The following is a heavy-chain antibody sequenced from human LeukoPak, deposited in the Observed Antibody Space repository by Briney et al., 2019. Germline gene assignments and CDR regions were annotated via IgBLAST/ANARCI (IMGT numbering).Heavy chain of an antibody. CDR1: GFTFGSYA. J-gene: IGHJ4*02. CDR2: ISYGGSNK. Sequence: GRSLRLSCAASGFTFGSYAMHWVRQAPGKGLEWVAIISYGGSNKYYADSMKGRFTISRDNSKKTLYLQMNSLRTEDTATYYCAKDFYDSSGYPSNWGQGTLVTVSS. D-gene: IGHD3-22*01. V-gene: IGHV3-30-3*01. CDR3: AKDFYDSSGYPSN.